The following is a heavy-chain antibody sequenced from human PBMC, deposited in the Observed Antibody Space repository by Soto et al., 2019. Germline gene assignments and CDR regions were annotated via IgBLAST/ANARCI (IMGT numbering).Heavy chain of an antibody. CDR3: TTSNLGVDF. CDR2: IKTKPDDGTI. Sequence: TGGSLRLSCVASGLIFSDVWMTWVRQAPGKGLEWVGRIKTKPDDGTIDYAAPVRGRFTISRDDSKNTLYLQMTSLTPGDTGVYYCTTSNLGVDFWGPGTLVTSPQ. D-gene: IGHD1-1*01. V-gene: IGHV3-15*01. J-gene: IGHJ4*02. CDR1: GLIFSDVW.